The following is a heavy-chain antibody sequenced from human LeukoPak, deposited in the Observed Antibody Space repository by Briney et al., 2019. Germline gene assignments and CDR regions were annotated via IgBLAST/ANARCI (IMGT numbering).Heavy chain of an antibody. V-gene: IGHV3-48*01. CDR1: GFTFSSYS. CDR3: ARGSTYYDSSGQVPFDY. Sequence: GGSLRLSCAASGFTFSSYSMNWVRQAPGKGLEWGSYISGSSSTIYYADSVKGRFTISRDNGKNTLYLQMNSLRAEDTAVYYCARGSTYYDSSGQVPFDYWGQGTLVTVSS. J-gene: IGHJ4*02. CDR2: ISGSSSTI. D-gene: IGHD3-22*01.